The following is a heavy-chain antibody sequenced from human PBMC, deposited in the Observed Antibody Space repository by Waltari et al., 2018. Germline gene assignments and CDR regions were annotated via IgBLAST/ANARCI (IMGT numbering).Heavy chain of an antibody. CDR3: ASSIGGWYYWFDP. CDR1: GYTFTGYY. D-gene: IGHD6-19*01. Sequence: QVQLVQSGAEVKKPGASVKVSCKASGYTFTGYYMHWVRQAPGQGLEWMGRINPNSGGTNYAQKFQGRVTMTRDTSISSAYMGLSRLRSDDTAVYYCASSIGGWYYWFDPWGQGTLVTVSS. V-gene: IGHV1-2*02. J-gene: IGHJ5*02. CDR2: INPNSGGT.